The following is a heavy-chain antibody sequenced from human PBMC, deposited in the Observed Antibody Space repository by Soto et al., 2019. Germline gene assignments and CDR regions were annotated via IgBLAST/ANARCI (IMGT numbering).Heavy chain of an antibody. CDR3: ASGPGQGGSYYYYGMDV. J-gene: IGHJ6*02. CDR1: GFTFSSYG. V-gene: IGHV3-33*01. CDR2: IWYDGSNK. Sequence: QVQLVESGGGVVQPGRSLRLSCAASGFTFSSYGMHWVRQAPGKGLEWVAVIWYDGSNKYYADSVKGRFTISRDNSKNTLYLQMNSLRAEDTAVYHCASGPGQGGSYYYYGMDVWGQGTTVTVSS. D-gene: IGHD1-26*01.